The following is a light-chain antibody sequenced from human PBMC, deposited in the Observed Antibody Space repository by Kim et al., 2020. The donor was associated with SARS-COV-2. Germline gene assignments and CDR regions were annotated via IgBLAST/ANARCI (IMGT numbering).Light chain of an antibody. CDR1: QSVSRY. CDR2: DIS. CDR3: QQRDNWPPGAS. Sequence: EIVLTQSPATLSLSPGERATLSCRASQSVSRYLAWYQQKPGQAPRLLLYDISNRATGIPARFSGSGSGTDFTLTISSLEPEDFAVYYCQQRDNWPPGASFGGGTKVDIK. V-gene: IGKV3-11*01. J-gene: IGKJ4*01.